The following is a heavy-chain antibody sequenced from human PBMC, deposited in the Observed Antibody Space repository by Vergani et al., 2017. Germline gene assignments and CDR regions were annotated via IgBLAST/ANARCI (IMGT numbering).Heavy chain of an antibody. V-gene: IGHV4-61*02. J-gene: IGHJ6*03. CDR3: ARESVVTSWDGYRFHYMDV. Sequence: QVQLQESGPGLVKPSQTLSLTCPVSGGVVNSGSNFWTWIRQPAGKGLEWVGRTSTGGSTNYNPSLKSWATGSVDASKTQISLRLTSVTTEDTAVYYCARESVVTSWDGYRFHYMDVWGKGTTVTVSS. CDR2: TSTGGST. D-gene: IGHD3-16*02. CDR1: GGVVNSGSNF.